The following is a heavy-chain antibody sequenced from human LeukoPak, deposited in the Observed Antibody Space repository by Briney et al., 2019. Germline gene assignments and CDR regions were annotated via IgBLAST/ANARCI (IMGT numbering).Heavy chain of an antibody. J-gene: IGHJ3*02. CDR2: INPSSGGT. CDR3: ARAGVWDYSDSSGYHNAAFDI. D-gene: IGHD3-22*01. V-gene: IGHV1-2*02. Sequence: ASVKVSCKASGYTLTDYYVHWVRQAPGQGLEWMGWINPSSGGTNYAQKFQGRVTVTRDTSISTAYMDLSRLRSDDTAVYYCARAGVWDYSDSSGYHNAAFDIWGQGTMVTVSS. CDR1: GYTLTDYY.